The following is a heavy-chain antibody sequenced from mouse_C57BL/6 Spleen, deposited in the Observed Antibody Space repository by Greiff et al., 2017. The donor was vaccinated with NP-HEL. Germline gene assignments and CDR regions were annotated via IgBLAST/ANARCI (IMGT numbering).Heavy chain of an antibody. CDR1: GYAFSSYW. CDR2: IYPGDGDT. CDR3: SRRSSYDYDYYFDY. J-gene: IGHJ2*01. V-gene: IGHV1-80*01. Sequence: QVQLQQSGAELVKPGASVKISCKASGYAFSSYWMNWVKQRPGKGLEWIGQIYPGDGDTNYNGKFKGKATLTADKSSSTAYMQLSSLTSEDSAVYFCSRRSSYDYDYYFDYWGQGTTLTVSS. D-gene: IGHD2-4*01.